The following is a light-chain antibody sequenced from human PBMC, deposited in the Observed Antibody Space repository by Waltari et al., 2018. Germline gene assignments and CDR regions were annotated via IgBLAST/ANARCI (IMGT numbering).Light chain of an antibody. CDR1: SSDVAGYDY. V-gene: IGLV2-11*01. J-gene: IGLJ3*02. CDR2: YVS. Sequence: QSALTQPPSVSGSPGHSVTISCTATSSDVAGYDYVSWYQQYPGKAPKLVIYYVSKRPSGVPDRFSGSKSGNTASLTISGLQAEDEADYNCCSYAGRATWAFGGGTKLTVL. CDR3: CSYAGRATWA.